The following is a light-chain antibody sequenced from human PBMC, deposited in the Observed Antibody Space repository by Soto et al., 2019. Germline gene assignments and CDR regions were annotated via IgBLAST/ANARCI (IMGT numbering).Light chain of an antibody. V-gene: IGKV3-20*01. J-gene: IGKJ2*01. CDR2: GAS. CDR1: QSVSSSY. Sequence: EIVLTQSPGTLSLSPGERATLSCRASQSVSSSYLAWYQQKPGQAPRLLIYGASSRATGIPDRFSGSGSGTDCTLTISRLEPYDFAVSYCQQYDHSPRTFGQGTKLEIK. CDR3: QQYDHSPRT.